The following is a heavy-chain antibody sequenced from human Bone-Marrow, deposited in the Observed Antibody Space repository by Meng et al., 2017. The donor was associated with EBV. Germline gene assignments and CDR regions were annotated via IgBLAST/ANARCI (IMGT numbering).Heavy chain of an antibody. CDR1: GVAFSRSA. CDR3: ARESWRGYTPDY. Sequence: QMQVVQSGPEVKHPGSSDTLSCKSSGVAFSRSAISWVRHAPGQGLEWMGGLLPILGAPNYAETFQDRATITPDEYTSTAYMELSSLTSEDTAVYYCARESWRGYTPDYWGQGTLVTVSS. V-gene: IGHV1-69*01. D-gene: IGHD5-18*01. CDR2: LLPILGAP. J-gene: IGHJ4*02.